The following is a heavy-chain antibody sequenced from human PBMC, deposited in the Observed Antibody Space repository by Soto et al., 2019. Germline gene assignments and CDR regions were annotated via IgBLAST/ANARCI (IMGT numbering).Heavy chain of an antibody. CDR1: GFTFSSYG. V-gene: IGHV3-30*18. D-gene: IGHD6-19*01. J-gene: IGHJ5*02. CDR3: AKDPGGQAVALDH. CDR2: ISYDGSNK. Sequence: QVQLVESGGGVVQPGRSLRLSCAASGFTFSSYGMHWVRQAPGKGLEWVAVISYDGSNKYYADSVKGRFTISRDNSKNTLYLQMNSLRAEDTAVYYCAKDPGGQAVALDHWGQGTLVTVSS.